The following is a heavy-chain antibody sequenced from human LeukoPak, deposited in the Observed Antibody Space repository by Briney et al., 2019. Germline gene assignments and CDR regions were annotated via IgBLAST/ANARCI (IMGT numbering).Heavy chain of an antibody. D-gene: IGHD3-22*01. J-gene: IGHJ3*02. V-gene: IGHV4-59*01. CDR1: GGSISSYY. Sequence: SETLSLTCTVSGGSISSYYWSWIRQPPGKGLEWIGYIYYSGSTNYNPSLKSRVTISVDTSKNQFSLKLSSVTAADTAVYYCARGEGITMIVVDAFDIWGQGTMVTVSS. CDR3: ARGEGITMIVVDAFDI. CDR2: IYYSGST.